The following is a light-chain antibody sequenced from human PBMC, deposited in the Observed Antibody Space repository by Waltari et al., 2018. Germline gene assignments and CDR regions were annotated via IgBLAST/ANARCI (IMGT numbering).Light chain of an antibody. Sequence: HSALTPPAPVSGSPGQSITIPCTGSSSDIGNYNYVPWYQQHPGKAPKLMIFDVINRPSGVSNRFSGSKSGNTASLTISGLQAEDEADYYCSSYISSDTLELFGGGTSLTVL. V-gene: IGLV2-14*03. CDR1: SSDIGNYNY. CDR3: SSYISSDTLEL. CDR2: DVI. J-gene: IGLJ2*01.